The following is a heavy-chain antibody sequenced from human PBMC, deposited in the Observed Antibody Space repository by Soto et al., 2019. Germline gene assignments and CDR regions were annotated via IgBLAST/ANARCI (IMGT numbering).Heavy chain of an antibody. V-gene: IGHV1-58*02. CDR1: GFTFTSPA. J-gene: IGHJ3*02. D-gene: IGHD2-2*01. CDR3: AAFKIPAAPGAFDI. Sequence: KTLPASVKVSCKASGFTFTSPAMQWVRQARGQRLEWIGWIVVGSGNTNYAQKFQERVTITRDMSTSTAYMELSSLRSEDTAVYYCAAFKIPAAPGAFDIWGQGTMVTVSS. CDR2: IVVGSGNT.